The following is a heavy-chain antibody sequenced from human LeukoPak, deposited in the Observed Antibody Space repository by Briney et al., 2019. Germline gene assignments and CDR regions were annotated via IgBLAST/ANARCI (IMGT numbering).Heavy chain of an antibody. D-gene: IGHD5-12*01. Sequence: SGGSLRLSCAASGFTFSSYDMHWVRQATGKGLEWVSAIGTAGDTYYPGSVKGRFTISRENAKNSLYLQMNSLRAGDTAVYYCARGRGDIVATTHRGANWFDPWGQGTLVTVSS. CDR2: IGTAGDT. CDR1: GFTFSSYD. J-gene: IGHJ5*02. CDR3: ARGRGDIVATTHRGANWFDP. V-gene: IGHV3-13*01.